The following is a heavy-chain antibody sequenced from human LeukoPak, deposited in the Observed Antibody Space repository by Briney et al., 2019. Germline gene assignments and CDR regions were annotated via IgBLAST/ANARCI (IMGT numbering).Heavy chain of an antibody. Sequence: GGSLRLSCAASGFTFSSYGMHWVRQAPGKGLEWVAVISYDGSNKYYADSVKGRFTISRDNSKNTLYLQMNSLRAEDTAVYYCAKAPPRYCSSTSCYPDDYWGQGTLVTVSS. CDR1: GFTFSSYG. CDR2: ISYDGSNK. V-gene: IGHV3-30*18. J-gene: IGHJ4*02. CDR3: AKAPPRYCSSTSCYPDDY. D-gene: IGHD2-2*01.